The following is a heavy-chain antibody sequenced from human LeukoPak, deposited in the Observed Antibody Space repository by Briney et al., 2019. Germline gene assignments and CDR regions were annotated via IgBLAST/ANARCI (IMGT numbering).Heavy chain of an antibody. CDR3: ARYDYSYYWAFDN. J-gene: IGHJ4*02. V-gene: IGHV4-59*08. Sequence: TETLSLTCTVSGGSITSYYWSWIRQPPGKGLEWIGYNYYNQNINYNPSLKSRVTISVDTSKNQISLKLRYVTAADTAVYYCARYDYSYYWAFDNWGQGTLVTVSS. CDR1: GGSITSYY. D-gene: IGHD4-11*01. CDR2: NYYNQNI.